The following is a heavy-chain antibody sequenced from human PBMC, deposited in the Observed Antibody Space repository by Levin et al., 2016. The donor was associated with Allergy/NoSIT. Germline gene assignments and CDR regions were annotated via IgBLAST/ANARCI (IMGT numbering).Heavy chain of an antibody. CDR1: GFTFSSYA. Sequence: GGSLRLSCAASGFTFSSYAMSWVRQAPGKGLEWVSAISGSGGSTYYADSVKGRFTISRDNSKNTLYLQMNSLRAEDTAVYYCAKGLRYSGYDYVPEFDYWGQGTLVTVSS. V-gene: IGHV3-23*01. J-gene: IGHJ4*02. CDR3: AKGLRYSGYDYVPEFDY. CDR2: ISGSGGST. D-gene: IGHD5-12*01.